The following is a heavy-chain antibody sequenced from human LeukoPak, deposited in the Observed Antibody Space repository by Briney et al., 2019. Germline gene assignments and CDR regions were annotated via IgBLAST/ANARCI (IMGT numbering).Heavy chain of an antibody. CDR2: IWYDGSNK. Sequence: GGSLRLSCAASGFTFSSYGMHWVRQAPGKGLEWVAGIWYDGSNKYYADSVKGRFTISRDNSKNTLYLQMNSLRAEDTAVYYCARDRELLRYFDWLPHGMDVWGQGTTVTVSS. D-gene: IGHD3-9*01. J-gene: IGHJ6*02. V-gene: IGHV3-33*01. CDR1: GFTFSSYG. CDR3: ARDRELLRYFDWLPHGMDV.